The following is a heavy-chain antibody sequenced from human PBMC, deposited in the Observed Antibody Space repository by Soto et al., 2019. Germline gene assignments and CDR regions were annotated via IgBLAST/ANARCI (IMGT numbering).Heavy chain of an antibody. D-gene: IGHD5-12*01. J-gene: IGHJ3*02. CDR2: ISSSGGST. CDR1: GFTFSTYA. V-gene: IGHV3-23*01. Sequence: GGSLRLSCAASGFTFSTYAMNWVRQAPGKGLEWVSVISSSGGSTYYADSVKGRFTISRDNSKNTLYMQMNSLRVEDTALYYCAKATVATKSRGAFDIWGQGTMVTVSS. CDR3: AKATVATKSRGAFDI.